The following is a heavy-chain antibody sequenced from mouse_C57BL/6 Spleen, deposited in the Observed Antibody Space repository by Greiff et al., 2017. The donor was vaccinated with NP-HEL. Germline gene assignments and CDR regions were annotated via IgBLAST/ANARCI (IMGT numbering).Heavy chain of an antibody. D-gene: IGHD2-4*01. CDR3: ARYGIYYDYDVVYYAMDY. V-gene: IGHV7-3*01. Sequence: EVKLMESGGGLVQPGGSLSLSCAASGFTFTDYYMSWVRQPPGKALEWLGFIRNKANGYTTEYSASVKGRFTISRDNSQSILYLQMNALRAEDSATYYCARYGIYYDYDVVYYAMDYWGQGTSVTVSS. CDR1: GFTFTDYY. CDR2: IRNKANGYTT. J-gene: IGHJ4*01.